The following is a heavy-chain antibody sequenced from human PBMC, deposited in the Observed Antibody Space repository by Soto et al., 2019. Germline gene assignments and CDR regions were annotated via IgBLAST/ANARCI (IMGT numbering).Heavy chain of an antibody. D-gene: IGHD2-2*01. V-gene: IGHV3-9*01. J-gene: IGHJ3*02. Sequence: EVQLVESGGGLVQPGRSLRLSCAASGFTFDDYAMHWVRQAPGKGLEWVSGISWNSGSIGYADSVKGRFTISRDNAKNSLYLQMNSLRAEDTALYYCAKDIAVVPAANSALDIWGQGTMVTVSS. CDR3: AKDIAVVPAANSALDI. CDR2: ISWNSGSI. CDR1: GFTFDDYA.